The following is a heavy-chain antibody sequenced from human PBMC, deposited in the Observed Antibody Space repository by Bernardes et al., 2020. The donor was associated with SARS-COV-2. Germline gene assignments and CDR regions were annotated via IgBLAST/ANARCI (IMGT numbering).Heavy chain of an antibody. CDR3: ARGSVAAAGTDYYYYYGMDV. Sequence: SETLSLTRAVYGGSFSGYYWSWIRQPPGKGLEWIGEINHSGSTNYNPSLKSRVTISVDTSKNQFSLKLSSVTAADTAVYYCARGSVAAAGTDYYYYYGMDVWGQGTTVTVSS. CDR2: INHSGST. CDR1: GGSFSGYY. D-gene: IGHD6-13*01. V-gene: IGHV4-34*01. J-gene: IGHJ6*02.